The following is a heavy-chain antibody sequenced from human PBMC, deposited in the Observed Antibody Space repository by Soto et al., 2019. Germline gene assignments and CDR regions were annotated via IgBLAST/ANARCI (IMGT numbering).Heavy chain of an antibody. CDR3: ARSYCSGGSCYVDRSKGHYYYYMDV. CDR2: IYYSGST. V-gene: IGHV4-59*01. CDR1: GGSISSYY. D-gene: IGHD2-15*01. Sequence: SETLSLTCTVSGGSISSYYWSWIRQPPGKGLEWIGYIYYSGSTNYNPSLKSRVTISVDTSKNQFSLKLSSVTAADTAVYYCARSYCSGGSCYVDRSKGHYYYYMDVWGKGTTVTVS. J-gene: IGHJ6*03.